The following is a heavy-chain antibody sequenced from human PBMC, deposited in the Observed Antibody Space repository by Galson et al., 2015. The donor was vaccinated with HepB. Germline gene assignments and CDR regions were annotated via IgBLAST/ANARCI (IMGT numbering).Heavy chain of an antibody. CDR1: GFNLSNYY. D-gene: IGHD4-23*01. CDR3: ARDGGNDAFDI. Sequence: SLRLSCAASGFNLSNYYMNWIRQAPGKGLEWVSYISGSSSYTNYGDSVSGRFTISRDNARNVVYLQMNTLQVDDTAVYYCARDGGNDAFDIWGQGAMVTVSS. V-gene: IGHV3-11*06. J-gene: IGHJ3*02. CDR2: ISGSSSYT.